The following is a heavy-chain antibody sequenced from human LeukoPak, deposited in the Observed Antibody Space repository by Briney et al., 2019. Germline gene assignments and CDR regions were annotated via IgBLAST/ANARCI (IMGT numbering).Heavy chain of an antibody. J-gene: IGHJ4*02. V-gene: IGHV1-18*01. CDR2: ISAYNGNT. CDR1: GYTFTSYG. CDR3: ARDRVPYYYDSSGSTFDY. D-gene: IGHD3-22*01. Sequence: ASVKVSCKASGYTFTSYGTSWVRQAPGQGLEWMGWISAYNGNTNYAQKLQGRVTMTTDTSTSTAYMELRSLRSDDTAVYYCARDRVPYYYDSSGSTFDYWGQGTLVTVSS.